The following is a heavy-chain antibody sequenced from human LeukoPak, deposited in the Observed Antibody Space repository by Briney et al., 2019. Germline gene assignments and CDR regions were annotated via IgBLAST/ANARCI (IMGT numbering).Heavy chain of an antibody. CDR3: ARDEEGTVRGVIIRYYYYMDV. J-gene: IGHJ6*03. D-gene: IGHD3-10*01. Sequence: PSETLSLTCTVSGGSISSYYWSWIRQPAGKGLEWIGRIYTSGSTNYNPSLKSRVTMSVDTSKSQFSLKLSSVTAADTAVYYCARDEEGTVRGVIIRYYYYMDVWGKGTTVTVSS. CDR1: GGSISSYY. CDR2: IYTSGST. V-gene: IGHV4-4*07.